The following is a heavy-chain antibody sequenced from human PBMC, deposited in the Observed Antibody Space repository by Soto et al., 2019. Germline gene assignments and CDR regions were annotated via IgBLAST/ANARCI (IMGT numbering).Heavy chain of an antibody. CDR3: ARGRGGDFWSGYYRDYGMDV. CDR2: TSYDGSNK. V-gene: IGHV3-30-3*01. D-gene: IGHD3-3*01. Sequence: GGSLRLSCAASGFTFSTYAMHWVRQAPGKGLEWVALTSYDGSNKYYADSVKGRFTISRDNSKNTLYLQMNSLRAQDTAVYYCARGRGGDFWSGYYRDYGMDVWGQGTTVTVSS. J-gene: IGHJ6*02. CDR1: GFTFSTYA.